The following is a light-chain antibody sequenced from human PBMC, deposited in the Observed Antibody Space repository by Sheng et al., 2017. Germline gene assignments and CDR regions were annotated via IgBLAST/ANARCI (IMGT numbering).Light chain of an antibody. CDR3: QQYNNWPLT. V-gene: IGKV3-15*01. CDR2: GAS. J-gene: IGKJ4*01. Sequence: EIVLTQSPGTLSLSPGERATLSCRASQSISNNNLAWYQQKPGQAPRLLTEGASTRATGIPARFSGSGSGTEFTLTISSLQSEDFAVYYCQQYNNWPLTFGGGTKVEIK. CDR1: QSISNNN.